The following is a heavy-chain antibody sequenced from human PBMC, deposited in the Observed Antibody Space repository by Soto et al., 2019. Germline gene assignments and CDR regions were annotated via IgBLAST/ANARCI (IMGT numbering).Heavy chain of an antibody. D-gene: IGHD2-15*01. V-gene: IGHV3-48*03. CDR2: ISSSGSTT. Sequence: PGGSLRLSCAASGFTFSSYEMNWVRQAPGKGLEWVSYISSSGSTTFYADSVKGRFTISRDNAKNSLYLQMNSLRAEDTAVYYCARDRGYDAHDYYYNAMDVWGQGTTVTVSS. CDR3: ARDRGYDAHDYYYNAMDV. CDR1: GFTFSSYE. J-gene: IGHJ6*02.